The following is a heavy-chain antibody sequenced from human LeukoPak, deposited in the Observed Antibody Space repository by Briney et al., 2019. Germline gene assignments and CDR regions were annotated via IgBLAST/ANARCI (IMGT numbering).Heavy chain of an antibody. J-gene: IGHJ6*02. V-gene: IGHV4-59*08. CDR2: IYYSGST. Sequence: SETLSLTCTVSGGSISSYYWSWIRQPPGKGLEWIGYIYYSGSTNYNPSLKSRVTISVDTSKNQFSLKLSSVTAADAAVYYCASDRGVGGGSGGGYYGMDVWGQGTTVTVSS. CDR3: ASDRGVGGGSGGGYYGMDV. D-gene: IGHD2-15*01. CDR1: GGSISSYY.